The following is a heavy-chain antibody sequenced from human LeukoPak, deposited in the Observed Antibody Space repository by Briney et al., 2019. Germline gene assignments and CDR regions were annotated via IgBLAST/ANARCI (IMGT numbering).Heavy chain of an antibody. J-gene: IGHJ4*02. V-gene: IGHV4-34*01. Sequence: SETLSLTCAVYGGSFSGYYWGWIRQPPGKGLEWIGEINHSGSTNYNPSLKSRVTISVDTSKNQFSLKLSSVTAADTAVYYCARSGYVWGSYRYQSFDYWGQGTLVTVSS. CDR1: GGSFSGYY. CDR3: ARSGYVWGSYRYQSFDY. CDR2: INHSGST. D-gene: IGHD3-16*02.